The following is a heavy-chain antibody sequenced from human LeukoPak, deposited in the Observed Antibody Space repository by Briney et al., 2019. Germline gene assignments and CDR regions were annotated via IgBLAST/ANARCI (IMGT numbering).Heavy chain of an antibody. Sequence: AGGSLRLSCAASGFTFSSYGMHWVRQAPGKGLEWVAVISYDGSNKYYANSVKGRFTISRDNSKNTLYLQMNSLRAEDTAVYYCAKPQDYYDSSATPFQHWGQGTLVTVSS. V-gene: IGHV3-30*18. CDR2: ISYDGSNK. D-gene: IGHD3-22*01. CDR3: AKPQDYYDSSATPFQH. J-gene: IGHJ1*01. CDR1: GFTFSSYG.